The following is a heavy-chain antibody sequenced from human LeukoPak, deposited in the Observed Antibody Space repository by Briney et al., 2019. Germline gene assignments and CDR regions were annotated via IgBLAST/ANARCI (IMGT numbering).Heavy chain of an antibody. CDR2: IYWDDDK. CDR1: GFSLSTSGVG. Sequence: SGPTLVNPTQTLTLTCTFSGFSLSTSGVGVGWIRQPPGKALEWLALIYWDDDKRYSPSLKSRLTITKDTSKNQVVLTMTNMDPVDTATYYCAHRRPDGPNYYDSSGFDIWGQGTMVTVSS. CDR3: AHRRPDGPNYYDSSGFDI. V-gene: IGHV2-5*02. J-gene: IGHJ3*02. D-gene: IGHD3-22*01.